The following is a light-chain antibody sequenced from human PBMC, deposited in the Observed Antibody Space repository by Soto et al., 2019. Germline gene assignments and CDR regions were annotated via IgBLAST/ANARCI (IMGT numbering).Light chain of an antibody. Sequence: DVQMTQSPSSLTASVGDRVSITCRASQGISNFLAWFQHKPGQAPKPLIYAASSSQSGVPSKFSGSGSGTEFTLTISRLQPEDSATYYCQQLNSYPITFGQGTRLEIK. CDR2: AAS. CDR3: QQLNSYPIT. V-gene: IGKV1-16*02. CDR1: QGISNF. J-gene: IGKJ5*01.